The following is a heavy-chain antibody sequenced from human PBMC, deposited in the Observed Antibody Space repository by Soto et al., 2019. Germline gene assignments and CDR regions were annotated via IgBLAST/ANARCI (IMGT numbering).Heavy chain of an antibody. Sequence: GGSLRLSCAASGFTFSSYAMSWVRQAPGKGLEWVSAISGSGGSTYYADSVKGRFTISRDNSKNTLYLQMNSLRAEDTAVYYCAKDKTYCSSTSCYPSTFDPWGQGTLVTVSS. CDR2: ISGSGGST. J-gene: IGHJ5*02. CDR3: AKDKTYCSSTSCYPSTFDP. V-gene: IGHV3-23*01. D-gene: IGHD2-2*01. CDR1: GFTFSSYA.